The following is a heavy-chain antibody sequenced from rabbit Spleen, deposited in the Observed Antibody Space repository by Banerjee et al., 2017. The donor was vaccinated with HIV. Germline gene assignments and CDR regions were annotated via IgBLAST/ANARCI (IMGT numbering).Heavy chain of an antibody. D-gene: IGHD1-1*01. J-gene: IGHJ6*01. Sequence: QEQLEESGGDLVKPEGSLTLTCTASGFSFSSSYYMYWVRQAPGKGLEWIGCIDAGSSGFTYFASWAKGRFTISKTSSTTVTLQMTSLTAADTATYFCARDTSSSFSSYGMDLWGQGTLVTVS. CDR2: IDAGSSGFT. V-gene: IGHV1S45*01. CDR1: GFSFSSSYY. CDR3: ARDTSSSFSSYGMDL.